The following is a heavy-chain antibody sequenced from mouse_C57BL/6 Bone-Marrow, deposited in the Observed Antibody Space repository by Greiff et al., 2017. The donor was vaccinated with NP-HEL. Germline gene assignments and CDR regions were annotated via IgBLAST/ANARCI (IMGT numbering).Heavy chain of an antibody. V-gene: IGHV1-74*01. CDR3: AIYHYYGSPYFDY. CDR2: IHPSDSDT. J-gene: IGHJ2*01. D-gene: IGHD1-1*01. Sequence: QVQLKQPGAELVKPGASVKVSCKASGYTFTSYWMHWVKQRPGQGLEWIGRIHPSDSDTNYNQKFKGKATLTVDKSSSTAYMQLSSLTSEDSAVYYCAIYHYYGSPYFDYWGQGTTLTVSS. CDR1: GYTFTSYW.